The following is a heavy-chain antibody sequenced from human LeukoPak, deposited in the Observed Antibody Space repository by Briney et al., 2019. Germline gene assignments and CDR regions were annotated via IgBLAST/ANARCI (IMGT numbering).Heavy chain of an antibody. CDR3: ARVETAAGYFDY. J-gene: IGHJ4*02. D-gene: IGHD6-13*01. Sequence: PGGSLRLSCAASGFTFSSYAMSWVRQAPGKGLEWVSAISGSGGSTYYADSVKGRFTISRDNSKNTLYLQMNSLRAEDTAVYYCARVETAAGYFDYWGQGTLVTVSS. CDR2: ISGSGGST. CDR1: GFTFSSYA. V-gene: IGHV3-23*01.